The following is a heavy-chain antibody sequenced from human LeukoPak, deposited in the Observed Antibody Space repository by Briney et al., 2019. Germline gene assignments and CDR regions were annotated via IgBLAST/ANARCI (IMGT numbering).Heavy chain of an antibody. V-gene: IGHV4-4*07. CDR3: ARGAYYDILTGYYTGSFDI. J-gene: IGHJ3*02. CDR1: GGSISIYY. Sequence: SETLSLTCTVSGGSISIYYWSWIRQPAGKGLEWSGRIYNSGSTNYNPSLKSRVTMSVDTSKNQFSLKLSSVTAADTAVYYCARGAYYDILTGYYTGSFDIWGQGTMVTVSS. CDR2: IYNSGST. D-gene: IGHD3-9*01.